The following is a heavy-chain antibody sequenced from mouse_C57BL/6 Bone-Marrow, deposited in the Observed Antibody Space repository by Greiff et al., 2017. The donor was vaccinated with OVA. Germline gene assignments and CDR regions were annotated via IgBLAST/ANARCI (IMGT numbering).Heavy chain of an antibody. J-gene: IGHJ4*01. CDR1: GFNIKDDY. D-gene: IGHD1-1*01. V-gene: IGHV14-4*01. Sequence: VQLQQPGAELVRPGASVKLSCTASGFNIKDDYMHWVKQRPEQGLEWIGWIDPENGDTEYASKFQGKATITADTSSNTAYLQLSSLTSEDTAVYYCTTPAVVATGDYAMDYWGQGTSVTVSS. CDR3: TTPAVVATGDYAMDY. CDR2: IDPENGDT.